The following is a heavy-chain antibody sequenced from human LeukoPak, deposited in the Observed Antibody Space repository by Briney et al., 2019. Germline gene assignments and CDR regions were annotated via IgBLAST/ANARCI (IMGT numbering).Heavy chain of an antibody. Sequence: ASVKVSCKASGYTFTGYYMHWVRQAPGQGLEWMAWINPNRGGTNYVQKFQDRVTMTRDTSISTAYMELSRLRSDDTAVYYCARVRGVEMATILGYWGQGTLVTVSS. CDR1: GYTFTGYY. CDR3: ARVRGVEMATILGY. CDR2: INPNRGGT. J-gene: IGHJ4*02. V-gene: IGHV1-2*02. D-gene: IGHD5-24*01.